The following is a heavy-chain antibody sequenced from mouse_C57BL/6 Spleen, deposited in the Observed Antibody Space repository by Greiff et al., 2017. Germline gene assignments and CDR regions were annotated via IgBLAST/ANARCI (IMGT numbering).Heavy chain of an antibody. CDR3: ARRGTGTEAMDY. D-gene: IGHD4-1*01. CDR1: GYTFTSYW. V-gene: IGHV1-69*01. J-gene: IGHJ4*01. CDR2: IDPSDSYT. Sequence: QVQLQQSGAELVMPGASVKLSCKASGYTFTSYWMHWVKQRPGQGLEWIGEIDPSDSYTNYNQKFKGKSTLTVDKSSSTAYMQLSSLTSEDSAVYYCARRGTGTEAMDYWGQGTSVTVSS.